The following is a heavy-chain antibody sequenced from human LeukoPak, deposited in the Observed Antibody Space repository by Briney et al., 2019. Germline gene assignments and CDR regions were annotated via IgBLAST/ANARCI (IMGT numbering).Heavy chain of an antibody. CDR2: INPSGGST. V-gene: IGHV1-46*01. Sequence: GASVTVSCKASGYTFTSYYMHWVRQAPGQGLEWMGIINPSGGSTSYAQKFQGRVTMTRDTSTSTVYMELSSLRSEDTAVYYCARNDMITFGGVLDAFDIWGQGTMVTVSS. D-gene: IGHD3-16*01. J-gene: IGHJ3*02. CDR1: GYTFTSYY. CDR3: ARNDMITFGGVLDAFDI.